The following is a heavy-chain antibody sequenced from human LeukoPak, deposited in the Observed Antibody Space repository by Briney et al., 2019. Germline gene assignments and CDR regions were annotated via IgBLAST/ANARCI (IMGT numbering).Heavy chain of an antibody. CDR3: VRGTPTPGMDY. D-gene: IGHD3-10*01. Sequence: ASVKVSCKASGYPFSAHFLNWVRQAPGQGLEWMGNIDTTTGNPRYAQDFTGRFVFSLDTSVSTAYLQITSLKADDTAAYYCVRGTPTPGMDYWGQGAQVTVSS. J-gene: IGHJ4*02. CDR1: GYPFSAHF. V-gene: IGHV7-4-1*02. CDR2: IDTTTGNP.